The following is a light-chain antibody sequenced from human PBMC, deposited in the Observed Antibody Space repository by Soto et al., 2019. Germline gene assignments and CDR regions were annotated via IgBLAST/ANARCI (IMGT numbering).Light chain of an antibody. CDR1: QSISRS. Sequence: DIVLTQSPAILSVSPGERATLSCRASQSISRSLAWYQQKPGQAPRLLISDASTRATGIPARFSGSGSGTEFTLTISSLQSEDFAVYYCQQYNNWPSITFGQGTRLEIK. J-gene: IGKJ5*01. V-gene: IGKV3D-15*01. CDR3: QQYNNWPSIT. CDR2: DAS.